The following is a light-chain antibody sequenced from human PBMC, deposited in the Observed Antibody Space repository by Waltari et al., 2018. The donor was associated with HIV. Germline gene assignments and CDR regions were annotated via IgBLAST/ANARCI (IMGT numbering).Light chain of an antibody. CDR2: WAS. CDR3: QQYYNALPIT. CDR1: QRLLYTSNSKNY. V-gene: IGKV4-1*01. Sequence: IVMTQSPAFQAGSVGERATLNCTSSQRLLYTSNSKNYLAWYQQKPGQPPQLLIYWASTRAFGVPDRFSGSGSGTDFTLIISNVQAADVAIYYCQQYYNALPITFGQGTRLEI. J-gene: IGKJ5*01.